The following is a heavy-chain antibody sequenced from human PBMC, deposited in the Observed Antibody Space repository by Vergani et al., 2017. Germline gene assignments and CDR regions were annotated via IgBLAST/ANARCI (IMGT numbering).Heavy chain of an antibody. CDR3: ARGVYGDYVVFDY. V-gene: IGHV3-21*01. CDR1: GFTFSSYS. CDR2: ISSSSSYI. D-gene: IGHD4-17*01. J-gene: IGHJ4*02. Sequence: EVQLVESGGGLVKPGGSLRLSCAASGFTFSSYSMNWVRQAPGKGLEWVSSISSSSSYIYYADSVKGRFTISRENAKNSLYLQMNSLRAEDTAVYYCARGVYGDYVVFDYWGQGTLVTVSS.